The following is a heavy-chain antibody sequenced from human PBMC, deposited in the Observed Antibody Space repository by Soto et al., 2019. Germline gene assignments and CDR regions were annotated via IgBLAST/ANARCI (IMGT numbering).Heavy chain of an antibody. Sequence: SLRLSCAASGFTFSRNDTHWVRQAPCKGLEWVTFISYDGSYKYYADSVKGRFTISRDNSKNTLYLQMNTLRPEDMAVYYCASKHSYHYGGEGWGQGTPVIVSS. J-gene: IGHJ6*02. V-gene: IGHV3-30*03. CDR2: ISYDGSYK. CDR3: ASKHSYHYGGEG. CDR1: GFTFSRND.